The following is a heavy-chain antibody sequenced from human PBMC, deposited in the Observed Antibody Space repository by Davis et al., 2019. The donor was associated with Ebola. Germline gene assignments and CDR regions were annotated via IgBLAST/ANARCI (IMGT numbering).Heavy chain of an antibody. D-gene: IGHD2-8*01. CDR2: INPNRDGA. J-gene: IGHJ4*02. CDR3: ARVLNFVMLGNYFDY. CDR1: GYTLTDYY. V-gene: IGHV1-2*02. Sequence: ASVKVSCKASGYTLTDYYMHWVRQAPGQGLEWMGWINPNRDGANYAQKFQGRVTMTRDTSISTVYMELTSLGSDDTAVYYCARVLNFVMLGNYFDYWGQGTLVTVSS.